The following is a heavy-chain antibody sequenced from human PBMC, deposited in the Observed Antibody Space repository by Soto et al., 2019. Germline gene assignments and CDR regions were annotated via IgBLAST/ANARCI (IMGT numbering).Heavy chain of an antibody. CDR1: GGSISTPGYS. Sequence: SETLSLTCTVSGGSISTPGYSWSWIRQPAGKGLEWIGRIYTSGSTNYNPSLKSRVTMSVDTSKNQFSLKLSSVTAADTAVYYCARGIFGPILLHYYYYYGMDVWGQGTTVTVSS. J-gene: IGHJ6*02. D-gene: IGHD3-3*01. CDR3: ARGIFGPILLHYYYYYGMDV. V-gene: IGHV4-61*02. CDR2: IYTSGST.